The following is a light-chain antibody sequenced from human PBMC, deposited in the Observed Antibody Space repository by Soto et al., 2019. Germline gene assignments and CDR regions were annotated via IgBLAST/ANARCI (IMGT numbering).Light chain of an antibody. Sequence: EIVLTQSPGTLSLSPGERATLSCRASHSVSSSYLAWYQQKPGQAPRLLIYGASSRATGIPDRFSGSGSGIDFTLTINRLEPEDFAVYYCQQYGSSPPYTFGQGTKLEIK. J-gene: IGKJ2*01. CDR2: GAS. CDR1: HSVSSSY. V-gene: IGKV3-20*01. CDR3: QQYGSSPPYT.